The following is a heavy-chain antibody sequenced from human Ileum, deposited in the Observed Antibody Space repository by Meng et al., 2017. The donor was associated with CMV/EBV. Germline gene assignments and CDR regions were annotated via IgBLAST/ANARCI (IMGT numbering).Heavy chain of an antibody. CDR3: AKLVGVYSSFDY. D-gene: IGHD5/OR15-5a*01. CDR2: ISSDGNNK. CDR1: GFNFNRNG. V-gene: IGHV3-30*02. J-gene: IGHJ4*02. Sequence: GESLKISCAASGFNFNRNGMHWVRQAPGKGLEWVAFISSDGNNKYYADSVKGRFTVSRDNSKNTLYLQMNSLRAEDTAVYYCAKLVGVYSSFDYWGRGTLVTVSS.